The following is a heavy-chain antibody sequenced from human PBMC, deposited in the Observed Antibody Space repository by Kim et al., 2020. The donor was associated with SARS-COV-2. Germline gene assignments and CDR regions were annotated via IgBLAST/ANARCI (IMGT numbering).Heavy chain of an antibody. J-gene: IGHJ4*02. CDR1: GFTFSFYY. D-gene: IGHD3-10*01. V-gene: IGHV3-7*03. CDR2: INHDGSVK. Sequence: GGSLRLSCAASGFTFSFYYMGWARQAPGKGLEWLANINHDGSVKANVDSVKGRFTITRDNAKNSLFLQMNSLRAEDTAVYVCAGDDTAGNIDYWGQGTLVTVSS. CDR3: AGDDTAGNIDY.